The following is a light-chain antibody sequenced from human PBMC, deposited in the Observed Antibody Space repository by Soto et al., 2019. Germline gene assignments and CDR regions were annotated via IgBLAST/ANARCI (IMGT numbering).Light chain of an antibody. V-gene: IGKV3-11*01. CDR1: QSVSNNY. CDR3: QQSSNWPPIN. Sequence: EIVLTHSPGTLSLSPLEIATLSFRSSQSVSNNYLAWYQQKPGQAPRLLIYGASNRATGIPARFSGSGSGTDFTLTISSLEPEDFAVYYCQQSSNWPPINFGQGTRLEIK. J-gene: IGKJ5*01. CDR2: GAS.